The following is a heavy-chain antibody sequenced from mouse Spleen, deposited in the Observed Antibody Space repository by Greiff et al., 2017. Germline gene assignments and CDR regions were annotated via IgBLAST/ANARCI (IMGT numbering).Heavy chain of an antibody. CDR2: INPSNGGT. CDR1: GYTFTDYN. CDR3: ARGYDGYFGY. Sequence: EVQLQQSGPELVKPGASVKIPCKASGYTFTDYNMDWVKQSHGKSLEWIGDINPSNGGTNYNEKFKSKATLTVDKSSSTAYMQLSSLTSEDSAVYYCARGYDGYFGYWGQSTTLTVSS. D-gene: IGHD2-3*01. V-gene: IGHV1-18*01. J-gene: IGHJ2*01.